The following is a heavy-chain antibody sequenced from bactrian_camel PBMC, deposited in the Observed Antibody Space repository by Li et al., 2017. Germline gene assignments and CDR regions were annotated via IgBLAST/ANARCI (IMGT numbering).Heavy chain of an antibody. CDR1: GFTFSDYD. V-gene: IGHV3S40*01. CDR2: IDSDGGST. J-gene: IGHJ4*01. CDR3: AAGGLGIGGYCGEGLPFKY. D-gene: IGHD1*01. Sequence: VQLVESGGGLVQPGGSLRLSCAASGFTFSDYDISWVRQAPGKGLEWVSAIDSDGGSTYYADSVKGRFTISLDDAENMVYLQMNSLKPEDTAVYYCAAGGLGIGGYCGEGLPFKYWGQGTQVTVS.